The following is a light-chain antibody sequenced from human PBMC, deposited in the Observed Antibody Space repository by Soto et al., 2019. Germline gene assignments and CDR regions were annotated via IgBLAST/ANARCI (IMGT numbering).Light chain of an antibody. CDR3: SSYTSSSTVV. Sequence: QSALTQPASVSGSPGQSITISCTGTSSDVGSYNYVSRYQQHPGKAPKLMIYDVSNRPSGVSDRFSGSKSGNTASLTISGLQAEDEADYYCSSYTSSSTVVFGGGTKLTVL. CDR2: DVS. V-gene: IGLV2-14*01. CDR1: SSDVGSYNY. J-gene: IGLJ2*01.